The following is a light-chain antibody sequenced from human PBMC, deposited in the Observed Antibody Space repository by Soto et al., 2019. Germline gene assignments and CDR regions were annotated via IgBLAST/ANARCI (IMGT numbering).Light chain of an antibody. CDR3: QQYNKWTLT. CDR1: QSVSAN. J-gene: IGKJ1*01. V-gene: IGKV3-15*01. Sequence: EIMMTHSPGTLSASPGEIATLSCRASQSVSANLAWYHQKSGQAPRLLIYAVSTRATGIPARFSGSGSGTEFTLNISSLQSQEFAVYYCQQYNKWTLTIGQGTKVEIK. CDR2: AVS.